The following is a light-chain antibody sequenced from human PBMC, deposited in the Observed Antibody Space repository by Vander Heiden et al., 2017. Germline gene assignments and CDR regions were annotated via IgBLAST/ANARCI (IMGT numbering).Light chain of an antibody. J-gene: IGKJ4*01. CDR3: QQDNNWPRT. V-gene: IGKV3-15*01. Sequence: EIVMTQSPATLSVPPGERATLSTRASQSVSNNLAWYQQKPGQAPRLLIYGASTRDTGIPARFSGSGSGTEFTLTISSLQSEDFAVYYCQQDNNWPRTFGGGTKVEIK. CDR1: QSVSNN. CDR2: GAS.